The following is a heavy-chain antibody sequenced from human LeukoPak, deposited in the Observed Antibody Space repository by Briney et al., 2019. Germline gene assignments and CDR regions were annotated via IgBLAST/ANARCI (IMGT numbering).Heavy chain of an antibody. V-gene: IGHV1-18*01. D-gene: IGHD3-10*01. CDR1: GYTFTSYG. J-gene: IGHJ6*02. CDR2: ISAYNGNT. Sequence: ASVKVSCKASGYTFTSYGISWVRQAPGQGLEWMGWISAYNGNTNYAQKLQGRVTMTTDTSTSTAYMELRSLRSDDTAVYYCARGSIGPVGLWFGELPYYYYGMDVWGRGTTVTVSS. CDR3: ARGSIGPVGLWFGELPYYYYGMDV.